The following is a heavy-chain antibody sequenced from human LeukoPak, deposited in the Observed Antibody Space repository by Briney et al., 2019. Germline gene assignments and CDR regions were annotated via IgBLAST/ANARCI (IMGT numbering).Heavy chain of an antibody. CDR1: GFTFSSYE. J-gene: IGHJ4*02. CDR2: ISSSGSTI. D-gene: IGHD1-26*01. CDR3: ARGVRQLDRSGSYYVKYYFDY. V-gene: IGHV3-48*03. Sequence: GGSLRLSCAASGFTFSSYEMNWVRQAPGKGLEWVSYISSSGSTIYYADSVKGRFTISRDNAKNSLYLQMNSLRAEDTAVYYCARGVRQLDRSGSYYVKYYFDYWGQGTLVTVSS.